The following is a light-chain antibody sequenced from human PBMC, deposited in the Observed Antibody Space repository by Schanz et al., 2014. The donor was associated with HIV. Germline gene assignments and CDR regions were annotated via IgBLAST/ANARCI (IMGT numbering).Light chain of an antibody. Sequence: IQLTQSPSSLSASVGDRVTITCRASQGISNYLAWYQQKPGKVPKLLIYAASTLQSGVPSRFSGSGSGTEFTLTISSLQPDDFATYYCQQYNSYKTFGQGTKVDI. CDR3: QQYNSYKT. CDR1: QGISNY. CDR2: AAS. V-gene: IGKV1-27*01. J-gene: IGKJ1*01.